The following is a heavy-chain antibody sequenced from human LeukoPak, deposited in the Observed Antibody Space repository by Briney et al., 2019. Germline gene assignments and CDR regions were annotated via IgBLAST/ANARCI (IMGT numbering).Heavy chain of an antibody. CDR3: AREGSSGYYFDY. CDR1: GFTFSSYS. V-gene: IGHV3-21*01. J-gene: IGHJ4*02. D-gene: IGHD3-22*01. Sequence: GGSLRLSCAASGFTFSSYSMNWVRQAPGKGLEWVSSINRSSSYIYYADSVKGRFTISRDNAKNSLYLQMNSLRAEDTAVYYCAREGSSGYYFDYWGQGTLVTVSS. CDR2: INRSSSYI.